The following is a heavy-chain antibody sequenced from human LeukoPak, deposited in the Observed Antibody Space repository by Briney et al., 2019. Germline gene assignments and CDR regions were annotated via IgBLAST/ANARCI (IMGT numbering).Heavy chain of an antibody. D-gene: IGHD2-21*01. J-gene: IGHJ4*02. CDR1: GFTFRSHA. CDR2: IYENGGTT. Sequence: GGSLRLSCVGSGFTFRSHAMSWVRQAPEKGLEFVSGIYENGGTTYYADSVKGRFSISRDNSKNTLYLQMYSLRGEDTAVYYCAKDFRIGYSAHFDNWGQGALVTVSS. CDR3: AKDFRIGYSAHFDN. V-gene: IGHV3-23*01.